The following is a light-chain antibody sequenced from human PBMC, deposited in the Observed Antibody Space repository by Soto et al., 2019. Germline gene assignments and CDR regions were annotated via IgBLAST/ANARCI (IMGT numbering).Light chain of an antibody. CDR3: QQYGSSPWT. Sequence: PGERATLSCRASQSVSSSYLAWYQQKPGQAPRLLIYDASTRATGISDRISGSGSGTDFTLTISRLEPEDFAGYYCQQYGSSPWTFGRRTRVEIK. CDR2: DAS. J-gene: IGKJ1*01. V-gene: IGKV3-20*01. CDR1: QSVSSSY.